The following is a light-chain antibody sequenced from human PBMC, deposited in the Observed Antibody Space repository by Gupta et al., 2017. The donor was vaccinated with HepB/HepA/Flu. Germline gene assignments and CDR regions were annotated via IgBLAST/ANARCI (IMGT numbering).Light chain of an antibody. J-gene: IGLJ1*01. CDR1: SLRSYY. Sequence: SSELTQDPAVSVALGQTVRITCQGDSLRSYYGSWYQQKAGQAPVLVSYGKNNRPSGIPDRFSGSSVGNTAYWIITGAQAEDEADDYCNSRDSSGNHEVFGTGTKVTVL. CDR3: NSRDSSGNHEV. CDR2: GKN. V-gene: IGLV3-19*01.